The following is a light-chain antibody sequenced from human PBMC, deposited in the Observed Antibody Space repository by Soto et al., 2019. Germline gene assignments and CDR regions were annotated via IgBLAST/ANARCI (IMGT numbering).Light chain of an antibody. CDR1: QSVSSN. Sequence: EIVMTQSPATLSVSPGERATLSCRASQSVSSNLAWYQQKPGQAPRLVIFGASTRATGITARFSGSGSGTEFTFTISSLQSEDFAVYYCQQYNNWPGTFGQGTTLEIK. CDR2: GAS. V-gene: IGKV3-15*01. J-gene: IGKJ2*01. CDR3: QQYNNWPGT.